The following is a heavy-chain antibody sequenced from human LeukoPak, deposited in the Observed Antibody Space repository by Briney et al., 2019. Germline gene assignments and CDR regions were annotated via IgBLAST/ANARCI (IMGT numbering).Heavy chain of an antibody. CDR3: AAGLRDAFDY. CDR2: IRTTAEGGNYA. J-gene: IGHJ4*02. Sequence: GGALSLSCATSGFRFTDYPMNWVRQAPGKGLERISNIRTTAEGGNYAYYADSVKGRFTISRDDGKNTLYLHMNSLRDDDTFFFHAAAGLRDAFDYWGQGILVTVSS. CDR1: GFRFTDYP. D-gene: IGHD6-13*01. V-gene: IGHV3-48*02.